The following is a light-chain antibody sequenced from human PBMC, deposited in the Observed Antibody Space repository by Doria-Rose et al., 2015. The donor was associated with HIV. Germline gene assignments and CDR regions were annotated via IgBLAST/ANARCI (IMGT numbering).Light chain of an antibody. Sequence: DIRLTQSPESLGMSLGERATLNCKSNQGLPYTSKNYLAWYQQKPGQPPKLLIYWASTRQSGVPARFSGSGSGTDFTLTISSLEAEDVAVYYCQQYYDTPSFGPGTTVDIK. V-gene: IGKV4-1*01. CDR3: QQYYDTPS. J-gene: IGKJ3*01. CDR1: QGLPYTSKNY. CDR2: WAS.